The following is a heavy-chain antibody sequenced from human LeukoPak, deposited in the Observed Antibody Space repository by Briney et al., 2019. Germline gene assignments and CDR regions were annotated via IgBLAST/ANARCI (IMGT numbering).Heavy chain of an antibody. Sequence: SETLSLTCTVSGGSISSHYWSWIRQPPGKGLEWIAYLFDSVNTKDNPSLQSRLTLSVDTSKNQFSLKLSSVTAADTAVYYCARQAGYDILTGTTGYFDYWGQGTLVTVSS. D-gene: IGHD3-9*01. CDR1: GGSISSHY. CDR3: ARQAGYDILTGTTGYFDY. J-gene: IGHJ4*02. V-gene: IGHV4-59*08. CDR2: LFDSVNT.